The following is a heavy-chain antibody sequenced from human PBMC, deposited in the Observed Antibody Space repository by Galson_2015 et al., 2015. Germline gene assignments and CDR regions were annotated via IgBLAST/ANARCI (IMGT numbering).Heavy chain of an antibody. CDR1: GYTFTSYY. D-gene: IGHD3-9*01. Sequence: SVKVSCKASGYTFTSYYMHWVRQAPGQGLEWMGGIIPIFGTANYAQKFQGRVTITADESTSTAYMELSSLRSEDTAVYYCASEPPYYDILTGQTSYYYYGMDVWGQGTTVTVSS. J-gene: IGHJ6*02. V-gene: IGHV1-69*13. CDR2: IIPIFGTA. CDR3: ASEPPYYDILTGQTSYYYYGMDV.